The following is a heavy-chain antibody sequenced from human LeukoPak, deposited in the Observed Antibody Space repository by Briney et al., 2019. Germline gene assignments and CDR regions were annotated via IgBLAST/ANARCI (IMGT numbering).Heavy chain of an antibody. D-gene: IGHD4-23*01. CDR1: GYSISSGYY. V-gene: IGHV4-38-2*02. CDR3: ARGLYGDNFHFDS. CDR2: IYHSGST. J-gene: IGHJ4*02. Sequence: PSETLSLTCTVSGYSISSGYYWGWIRQPPGKGLEWIGSIYHSGSTYYNPSLKSRVTISVDTSKNQFSLKLSSVTAADTAVYYCARGLYGDNFHFDSWGQGTLVTVSS.